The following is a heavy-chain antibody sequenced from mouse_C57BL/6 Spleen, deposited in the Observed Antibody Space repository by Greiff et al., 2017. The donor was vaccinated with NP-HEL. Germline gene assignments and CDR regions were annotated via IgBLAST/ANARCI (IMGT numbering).Heavy chain of an antibody. CDR1: GFTFTDYY. CDR2: IRNKANGYTT. V-gene: IGHV7-3*01. CDR3: ARTTVASYWYFDV. Sequence: EVKVEESGGGLVQPGGSLSLSCAASGFTFTDYYMSWVRQPPGKALEWLGFIRNKANGYTTEYSASVKGRFTISRDNSQSILYLQMNALRAEDSATYYCARTTVASYWYFDVWGTGTTVTVSS. D-gene: IGHD1-1*01. J-gene: IGHJ1*03.